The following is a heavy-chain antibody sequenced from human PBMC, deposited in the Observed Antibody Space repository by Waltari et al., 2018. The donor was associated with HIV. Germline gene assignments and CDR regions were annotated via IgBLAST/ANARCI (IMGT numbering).Heavy chain of an antibody. CDR2: ISYDGSNK. CDR1: GFTFSSYG. CDR3: AKPLDYSKTRYFPPDV. V-gene: IGHV3-30*18. Sequence: QVQLVESGGGVVQPGRSLRLSCAASGFTFSSYGMHWVRQAPGKGLEWVAVISYDGSNKYYADSVKGRFTISRDNSKNTLYLQMNSLRAEDTAVYYCAKPLDYSKTRYFPPDVWGQGTTVTVSS. D-gene: IGHD4-4*01. J-gene: IGHJ6*02.